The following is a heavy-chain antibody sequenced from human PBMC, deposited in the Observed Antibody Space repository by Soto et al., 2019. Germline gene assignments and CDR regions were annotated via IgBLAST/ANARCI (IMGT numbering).Heavy chain of an antibody. CDR1: GGSFSGYY. Sequence: QVQLQQWGAGLLKPSETLSLTCAVYGGSFSGYYWSWIRQPPGKGLEWIGEINHSASTNYNPSLKNRVTTSVDTAKNHFSLKLSSVTAADTAVYYCARGYPPNCSSTSCLAFDIWGQGTMVTVSS. CDR3: ARGYPPNCSSTSCLAFDI. CDR2: INHSAST. D-gene: IGHD2-2*01. J-gene: IGHJ3*02. V-gene: IGHV4-34*01.